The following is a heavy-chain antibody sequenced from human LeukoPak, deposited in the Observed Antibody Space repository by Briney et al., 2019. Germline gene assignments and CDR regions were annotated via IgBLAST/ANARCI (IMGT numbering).Heavy chain of an antibody. CDR3: ATAAQETYYNFWSGYNY. CDR2: MDPNSGNT. D-gene: IGHD3-3*01. V-gene: IGHV1-8*03. Sequence: ASVKDSCKASGYTFTSYDINWVRQATGQGLEWMGWMDPNSGNTGYAQKFQGRVTITRNTSISTAYMELSSLRSEDTAVYYCATAAQETYYNFWSGYNYWGQGTLVIVSS. CDR1: GYTFTSYD. J-gene: IGHJ4*02.